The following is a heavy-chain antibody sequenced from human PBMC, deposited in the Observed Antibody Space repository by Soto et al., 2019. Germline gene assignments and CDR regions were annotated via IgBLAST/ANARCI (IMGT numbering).Heavy chain of an antibody. CDR3: ARGVRRYCSGGSCYFDY. CDR2: INHSGST. J-gene: IGHJ4*02. V-gene: IGHV4-34*01. D-gene: IGHD2-15*01. Sequence: QVQLQQWGAGLLKPSETLSLTCAVYGGSFSGYYWSWIRQPPGKGLEWIGEINHSGSTNYNPSLKSRVTLSVDTSKNQFSLKLSSVTAADTAVYYCARGVRRYCSGGSCYFDYWGQGTLVTVSS. CDR1: GGSFSGYY.